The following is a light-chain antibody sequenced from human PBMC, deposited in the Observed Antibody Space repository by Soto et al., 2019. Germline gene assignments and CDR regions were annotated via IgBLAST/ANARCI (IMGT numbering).Light chain of an antibody. CDR2: GAS. CDR3: QQYNSYST. J-gene: IGKJ1*01. V-gene: IGKV3-15*01. CDR1: QSVGNN. Sequence: EIVMTQSPATLSVSPGERATLSCRASQSVGNNLAWYQQKPGQAPRLLISGASTRATGFPGRFSGSGSETEFTLTISSLQPDDFATYYCQQYNSYSTFGQGTKVDIK.